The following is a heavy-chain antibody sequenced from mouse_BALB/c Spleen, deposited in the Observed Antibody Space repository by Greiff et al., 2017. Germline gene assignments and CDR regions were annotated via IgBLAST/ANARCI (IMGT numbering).Heavy chain of an antibody. Sequence: EVMLVESGGGLVKPGGSLKLSCAASGFTFSSYAMSWVRQTPEKRLEWVATISSGGSYTYYPDSVKGRFTISRDNAKNTLYLQMSSLRSEDTAMYYCARHGFYYGYENAMDYWGQGTSVTVSS. CDR3: ARHGFYYGYENAMDY. V-gene: IGHV5-9-3*01. J-gene: IGHJ4*01. D-gene: IGHD2-2*01. CDR2: ISSGGSYT. CDR1: GFTFSSYA.